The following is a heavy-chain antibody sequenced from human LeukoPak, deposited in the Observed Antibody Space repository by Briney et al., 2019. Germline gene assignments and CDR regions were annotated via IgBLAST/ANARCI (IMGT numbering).Heavy chain of an antibody. D-gene: IGHD1-26*01. CDR3: ARHSSGSYYPHFDY. J-gene: IGHJ4*02. V-gene: IGHV4-39*01. CDR1: GGSISISSYY. CDR2: IYYSGST. Sequence: PSETLSLTCTVSGGSISISSYYWGWIRQPPGKGLEWIGSIYYSGSTYYNPSFKSRVTISVDTSKNQFSLKLSSVTAADTAVYYCARHSSGSYYPHFDYWGQGTLVTVSS.